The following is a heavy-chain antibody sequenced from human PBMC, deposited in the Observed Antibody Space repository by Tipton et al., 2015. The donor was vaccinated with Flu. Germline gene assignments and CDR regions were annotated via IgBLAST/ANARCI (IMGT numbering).Heavy chain of an antibody. CDR1: GFTVSSYY. J-gene: IGHJ2*01. Sequence: SLRLSCAASGFTVSSYYMTWVRQAPGKGLEWVSVIYSGGSTYDADSVRGRFTISRDNSKNTLYLQMNSLRAEDTAVYFCARDGSATNNGDPSIRHWYFDLWGRGTLVTVSS. CDR3: ARDGSATNNGDPSIRHWYFDL. CDR2: IYSGGST. D-gene: IGHD4-17*01. V-gene: IGHV3-66*01.